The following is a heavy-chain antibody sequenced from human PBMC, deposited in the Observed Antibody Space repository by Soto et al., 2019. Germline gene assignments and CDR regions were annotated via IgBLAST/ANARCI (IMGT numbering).Heavy chain of an antibody. D-gene: IGHD3-9*01. CDR2: LSHDGGNT. Sequence: EVEMLASGGGVVQPGESLRLSCVAPDFSFTSYSMTWVRLAPGKGLQWVAALSHDGGNTYYRDSVRGRFTISRDNSKNTMYLQMNSLKGEDTAIYYCAKQTGTWVDSAIDFWGLGTKVTVSS. CDR1: DFSFTSYS. J-gene: IGHJ4*02. V-gene: IGHV3-23*01. CDR3: AKQTGTWVDSAIDF.